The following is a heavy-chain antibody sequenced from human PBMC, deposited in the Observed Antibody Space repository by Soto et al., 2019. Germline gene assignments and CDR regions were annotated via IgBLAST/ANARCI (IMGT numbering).Heavy chain of an antibody. CDR1: GGSFSGYY. D-gene: IGHD6-6*01. V-gene: IGHV4-34*01. J-gene: IGHJ5*02. Sequence: SETLSLTCAVYGGSFSGYYWSWIRQPPGKGLEWIGEINHSGSTNYNPSLKSRVTISVDTSKNQFSLKLSSVTAADTAVYYCARGRQLAGGWFDPWGQGTLVPSPQ. CDR2: INHSGST. CDR3: ARGRQLAGGWFDP.